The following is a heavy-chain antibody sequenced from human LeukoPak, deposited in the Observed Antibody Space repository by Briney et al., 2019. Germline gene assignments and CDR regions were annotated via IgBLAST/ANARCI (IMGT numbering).Heavy chain of an antibody. CDR3: TADLRL. D-gene: IGHD3-16*01. V-gene: IGHV3-15*01. CDR1: GFTFNTAW. Sequence: GGSLTLSCAVSGFTFNTAWMSWVRQAPGKGLEYIGRIKSKTDGGTTYYAAPVKGRFTISRDDSKNTLYLQMNGLKIEDTALYYCTADLRLWGQGTLATVSS. J-gene: IGHJ1*01. CDR2: IKSKTDGGTT.